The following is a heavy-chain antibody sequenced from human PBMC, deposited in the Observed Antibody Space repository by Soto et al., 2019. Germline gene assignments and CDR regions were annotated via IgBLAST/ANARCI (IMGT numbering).Heavy chain of an antibody. CDR3: ARAGWVRGVMGTPNYYYYMDV. D-gene: IGHD3-10*01. Sequence: SETLSLTCTVSGGSISSYYWSWIRQPPGKGLEWIGYIYYSGSTNYNPSLKSRVTISVDTSKNHFSLKLSSVTAADTAVYYCARAGWVRGVMGTPNYYYYMDVWGKGTTVTVSS. V-gene: IGHV4-59*08. J-gene: IGHJ6*03. CDR1: GGSISSYY. CDR2: IYYSGST.